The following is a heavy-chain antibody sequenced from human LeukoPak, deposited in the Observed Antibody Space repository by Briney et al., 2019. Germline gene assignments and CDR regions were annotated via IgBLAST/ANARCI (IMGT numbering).Heavy chain of an antibody. Sequence: SVKVSCKASGGTFNNYAISWVQQAPGQGLEWMGGIIPMFGTANYAQKYQGRVTITADESTSTAHIELSSLRSEDTAMYYCALGSRGVMTDWFDPWGQGTLVTVSS. CDR1: GGTFNNYA. V-gene: IGHV1-69*01. J-gene: IGHJ5*02. D-gene: IGHD3-10*01. CDR2: IIPMFGTA. CDR3: ALGSRGVMTDWFDP.